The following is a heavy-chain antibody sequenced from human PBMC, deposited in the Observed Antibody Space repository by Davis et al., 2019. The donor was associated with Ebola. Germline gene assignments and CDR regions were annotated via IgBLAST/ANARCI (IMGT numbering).Heavy chain of an antibody. Sequence: PGGSLRLSCAASGFTFSSYSMNWVRQAPGKGLEWVSSISSSSSYIYYADSVKGRFTISRDNAKNSLYLQMNSLRAEDTAVYYCARPDGSSWGEDDAFDIWGQGTMVTVSS. CDR3: ARPDGSSWGEDDAFDI. D-gene: IGHD6-13*01. CDR2: ISSSSSYI. CDR1: GFTFSSYS. V-gene: IGHV3-21*01. J-gene: IGHJ3*02.